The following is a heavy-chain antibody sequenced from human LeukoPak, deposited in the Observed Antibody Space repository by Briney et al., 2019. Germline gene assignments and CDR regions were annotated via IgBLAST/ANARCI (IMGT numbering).Heavy chain of an antibody. D-gene: IGHD6-13*01. CDR3: ASPRASSRVDFDY. Sequence: GGSLRLSCAASGFTFSSYAMSWVRRAPGKGLEWVSAISGSGGSTYYADSVKGRFTISRDNSKNTLYLQMNSLRAEDTAVYYCASPRASSRVDFDYWGQGTLVTVSS. V-gene: IGHV3-23*01. CDR1: GFTFSSYA. J-gene: IGHJ4*02. CDR2: ISGSGGST.